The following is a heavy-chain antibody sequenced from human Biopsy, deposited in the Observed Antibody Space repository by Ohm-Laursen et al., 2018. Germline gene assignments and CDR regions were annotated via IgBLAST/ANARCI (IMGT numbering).Heavy chain of an antibody. D-gene: IGHD2-21*02. CDR2: VNPKKGDP. CDR3: SREQHYYSA. CDR1: GYTFTDDQ. J-gene: IGHJ5*02. Sequence: SVKVSCKATGYTFTDDQIHWVREAPGQGLEWMGLVNPKKGDPRYAQKFQGRVTMTSDVSVATAYMELAGLTSDDTAVYFCSREQHYYSAWGQGTLATVSS. V-gene: IGHV1-2*06.